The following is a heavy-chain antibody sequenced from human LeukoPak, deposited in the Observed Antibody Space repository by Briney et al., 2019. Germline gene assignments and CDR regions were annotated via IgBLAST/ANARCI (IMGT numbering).Heavy chain of an antibody. D-gene: IGHD6-13*01. CDR3: ARDGIAAAGYYYYSYMDV. Sequence: SGGSLRLSCAASGFTFRNYWMGWVRQAPGKGLEWVANIKTTGYDKYYADSVKGRFTISRDNAKSSLYLQMDSLRAEDTAVYYCARDGIAAAGYYYYSYMDVWGKGTTVTVSS. CDR2: IKTTGYDK. CDR1: GFTFRNYW. J-gene: IGHJ6*03. V-gene: IGHV3-7*01.